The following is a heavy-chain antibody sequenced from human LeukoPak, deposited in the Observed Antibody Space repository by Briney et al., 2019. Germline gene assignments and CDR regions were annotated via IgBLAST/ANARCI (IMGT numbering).Heavy chain of an antibody. CDR2: IYTSGST. Sequence: SETLSLTCTVSGGSISSYYWSWIRRPAGKGLEWIGRIYTSGSTNYNPSLKSRVTMSVDTSKNQSSLKLSSVTAADTAVYYCARDLMTTVTIRYFDYWGQGTLVTVSS. V-gene: IGHV4-4*07. CDR3: ARDLMTTVTIRYFDY. CDR1: GGSISSYY. J-gene: IGHJ4*02. D-gene: IGHD4-17*01.